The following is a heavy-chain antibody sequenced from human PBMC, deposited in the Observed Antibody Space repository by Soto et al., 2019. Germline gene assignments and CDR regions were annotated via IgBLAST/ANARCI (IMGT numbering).Heavy chain of an antibody. Sequence: SETLSLTCTVSGGSISSSSYYWGWIRQPPGKGLEWIGSIYYSGSTYYNPSLKSRVTISVDTSKNQFSLKLSSVTAADTAVYYCARQYYDFWSGYYSSLTYYYYYGMDVWGQGTTVTVSS. CDR1: GGSISSSSYY. D-gene: IGHD3-3*01. CDR2: IYYSGST. J-gene: IGHJ6*02. CDR3: ARQYYDFWSGYYSSLTYYYYYGMDV. V-gene: IGHV4-39*01.